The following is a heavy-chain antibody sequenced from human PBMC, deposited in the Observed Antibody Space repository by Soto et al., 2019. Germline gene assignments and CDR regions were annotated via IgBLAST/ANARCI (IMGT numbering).Heavy chain of an antibody. V-gene: IGHV5-10-1*01. CDR3: ARPRQEAVAGTGIYYYYGMDV. Sequence: EVQLVQSGAEVKKPGESLRISCKGSGYSFTSYWISWVRQMPGKGLEWMGRIDPSDSYTNYSPSFQGHVTISADKSISTAYLQWSSLKASDTAMYYCARPRQEAVAGTGIYYYYGMDVWGQGTTVTVSS. D-gene: IGHD6-19*01. J-gene: IGHJ6*02. CDR1: GYSFTSYW. CDR2: IDPSDSYT.